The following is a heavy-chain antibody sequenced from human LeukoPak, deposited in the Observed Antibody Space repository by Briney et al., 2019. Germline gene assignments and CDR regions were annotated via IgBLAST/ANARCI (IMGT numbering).Heavy chain of an antibody. V-gene: IGHV3-30-3*01. Sequence: GGSLRLSCAASGFTFSSYAMHWVRQAPGKGLEWVAVISYDGSNKYYADSVKGRFTISRDNSKNTLYLQMNSLRAEDTAVYYCASHDSSSPYWGQGTLVTVSS. J-gene: IGHJ4*02. CDR2: ISYDGSNK. D-gene: IGHD6-6*01. CDR1: GFTFSSYA. CDR3: ASHDSSSPY.